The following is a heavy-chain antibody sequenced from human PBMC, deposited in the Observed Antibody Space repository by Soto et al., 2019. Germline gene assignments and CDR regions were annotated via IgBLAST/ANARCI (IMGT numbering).Heavy chain of an antibody. CDR1: GYTFTSYA. CDR2: INAGNGNT. J-gene: IGHJ3*02. D-gene: IGHD6-19*01. CDR3: AREGQWLLGMDAFDI. Sequence: ASVKVSCKASGYTFTSYAMHWVRQAPGQRLEWMGWINAGNGNTKYSQKFQGRVTITRDTSASTAYMELSSLRSEDTAVYYCAREGQWLLGMDAFDIWGQGTMVTVSS. V-gene: IGHV1-3*01.